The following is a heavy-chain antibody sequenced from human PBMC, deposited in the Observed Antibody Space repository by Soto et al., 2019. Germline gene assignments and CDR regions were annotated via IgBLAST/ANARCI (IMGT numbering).Heavy chain of an antibody. V-gene: IGHV4-34*01. J-gene: IGHJ6*02. CDR3: ARGEIVVVIRYYYYGMDV. CDR1: GGSFSGYY. CDR2: INHSGST. Sequence: SETLSLTCAVYGGSFSGYYWSWIRQPPGKGLEWIGEINHSGSTNCNPSLKSRVTISVDTSKNQFSLKLSSVTAADTAVYYCARGEIVVVIRYYYYGMDVWGQGTTVTVSS. D-gene: IGHD3-22*01.